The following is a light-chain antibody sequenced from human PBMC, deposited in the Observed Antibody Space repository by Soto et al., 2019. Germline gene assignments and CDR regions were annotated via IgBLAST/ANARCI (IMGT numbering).Light chain of an antibody. J-gene: IGKJ2*01. CDR2: GAS. Sequence: EIVLTQSPGTLSLSPGERATLSCRASQSVSSSYLAWYQQKPGQAPRLLIYGASSRATGIPDRFSGSGSGTDFTLTISRLEPEDFAVYFCQHYGKSPPFTFGQGTKVEIK. CDR3: QHYGKSPPFT. CDR1: QSVSSSY. V-gene: IGKV3-20*01.